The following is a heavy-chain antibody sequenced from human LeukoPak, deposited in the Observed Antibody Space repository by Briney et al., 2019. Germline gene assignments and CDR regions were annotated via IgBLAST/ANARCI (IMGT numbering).Heavy chain of an antibody. CDR2: INHSGGT. CDR3: ARWNIVVVPAAILPFDY. D-gene: IGHD2-2*02. J-gene: IGHJ4*02. Sequence: SSETLSLTCAVYGGSFSAHYWSWIRQPPGKGLEWIAEINHSGGTYYNPSLKSRVTISVDTSKNQFSLKLSSVTAADTAVYYCARWNIVVVPAAILPFDYWGQGTLVTVSS. CDR1: GGSFSAHY. V-gene: IGHV4-34*01.